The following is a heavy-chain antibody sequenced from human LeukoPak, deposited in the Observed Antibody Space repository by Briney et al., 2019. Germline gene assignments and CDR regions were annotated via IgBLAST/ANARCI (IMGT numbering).Heavy chain of an antibody. CDR3: AKDLDYVFYYGMDV. Sequence: GGSLRHSCADSGVTPSSYAMSCVRQTPGKGRGWGSAISGSGGSTYYADSVKSRFTISRDNSKNTLYLQMNSLRAEDTAVYYCAKDLDYVFYYGMDVWGQGTTVTVSS. J-gene: IGHJ6*02. CDR2: ISGSGGST. V-gene: IGHV3-23*01. CDR1: GVTPSSYA. D-gene: IGHD4-17*01.